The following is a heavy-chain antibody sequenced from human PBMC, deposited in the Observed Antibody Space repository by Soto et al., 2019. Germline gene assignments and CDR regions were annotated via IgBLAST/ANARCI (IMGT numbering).Heavy chain of an antibody. Sequence: GGSLRLSCAASGFTYESYAMSWVRQAPGKGLEWVSGINSGGTVAHYADSVKGRFAISRDNSKNTLSLEMNSLRADDTGLYYCAISTGGFGGLFVVPSDYWGQGTLVTVSS. V-gene: IGHV3-23*01. J-gene: IGHJ4*02. D-gene: IGHD3-16*02. CDR2: INSGGTVA. CDR3: AISTGGFGGLFVVPSDY. CDR1: GFTYESYA.